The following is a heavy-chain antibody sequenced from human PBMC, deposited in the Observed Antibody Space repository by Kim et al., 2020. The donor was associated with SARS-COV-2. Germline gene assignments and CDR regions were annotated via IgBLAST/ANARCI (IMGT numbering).Heavy chain of an antibody. D-gene: IGHD4-17*01. CDR2: ISGSSTTI. CDR3: ARDYGGLDY. CDR1: GFTFSDFF. Sequence: GGSLRLSCAASGFTFSDFFVSWIRQAPGRGLEWISYISGSSTTINYADSVKGRFTISRDNTKNSLYLQMDNLRADDTAIYFCARDYGGLDYWGPGTVVTVSS. J-gene: IGHJ4*02. V-gene: IGHV3-11*01.